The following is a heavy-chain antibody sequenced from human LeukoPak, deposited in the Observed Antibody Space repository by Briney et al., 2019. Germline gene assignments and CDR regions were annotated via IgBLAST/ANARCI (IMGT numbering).Heavy chain of an antibody. Sequence: GESLKISCKGSGYSFNNYWIGWVRQMPGKGLEWMGIVYPGDSDTRYSPSFQGQVTISADKSISTAYLQWSSLKASDTAMYYCATCRHYYDSSGYPYDAFDIWGQGTMVTVSS. CDR2: VYPGDSDT. CDR1: GYSFNNYW. V-gene: IGHV5-51*01. J-gene: IGHJ3*02. D-gene: IGHD3-22*01. CDR3: ATCRHYYDSSGYPYDAFDI.